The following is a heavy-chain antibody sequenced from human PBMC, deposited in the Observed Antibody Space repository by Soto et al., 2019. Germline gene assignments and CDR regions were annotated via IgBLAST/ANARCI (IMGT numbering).Heavy chain of an antibody. CDR3: VRKRLPDYYYYYGMDV. Sequence: SETLFLTCAVSGGSISSSNWWSWVRQPPGKGLEWIGEIYHSGSTNYNPSLKSRVTISVDKSKNQFSLKLSSVTAADTAVYYCVRKRLPDYYYYYGMDVWGQGTTVTVSS. V-gene: IGHV4-4*02. D-gene: IGHD4-17*01. J-gene: IGHJ6*02. CDR1: GGSISSSNW. CDR2: IYHSGST.